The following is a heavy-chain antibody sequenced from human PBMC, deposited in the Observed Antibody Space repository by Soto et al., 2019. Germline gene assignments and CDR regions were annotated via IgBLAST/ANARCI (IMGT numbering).Heavy chain of an antibody. J-gene: IGHJ4*02. CDR2: IKSKSDGGTT. CDR1: GFSFSNSW. V-gene: IGHV3-15*01. CDR3: TTGDHYDYIWGSHRHDY. D-gene: IGHD3-16*02. Sequence: GGSLRLSCAASGFSFSNSWMSWVRQAPGKGLEWVGRIKSKSDGGTTDNAAPVKGRFSISRDDSKNTLYLQMNSLKTEDTAVYYCTTGDHYDYIWGSHRHDYWGQGTLVTVSS.